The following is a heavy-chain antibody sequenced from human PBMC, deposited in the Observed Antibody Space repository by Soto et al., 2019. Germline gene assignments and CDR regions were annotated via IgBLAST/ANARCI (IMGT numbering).Heavy chain of an antibody. CDR1: GFTFSDYY. CDR3: AEIDSDAFDV. Sequence: PGGSLRLSCAASGFTFSDYYMSWIRQAPGKGLEWVSYITSSDITYYAESVKGRFTISRDTAKNSLYLQMNSLRAEDTAVYYCAEIDSDAFDVWGQGTMVTV. D-gene: IGHD3-22*01. CDR2: ITSSDIT. V-gene: IGHV3-11*01. J-gene: IGHJ3*01.